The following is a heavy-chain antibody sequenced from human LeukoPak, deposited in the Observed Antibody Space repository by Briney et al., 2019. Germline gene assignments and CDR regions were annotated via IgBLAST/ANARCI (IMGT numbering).Heavy chain of an antibody. Sequence: PSETLSLTCTVSGGSLSSYYWTWIRQPPGKGLEWIGYIYYSGSTNYNPSLKSRVTISIDTSKYQFSLKLSSVTAADTAVYYCARRGSYGYYYHFDYWGQGTLVTVSS. J-gene: IGHJ4*02. CDR1: GGSLSSYY. V-gene: IGHV4-59*08. CDR2: IYYSGST. D-gene: IGHD3-22*01. CDR3: ARRGSYGYYYHFDY.